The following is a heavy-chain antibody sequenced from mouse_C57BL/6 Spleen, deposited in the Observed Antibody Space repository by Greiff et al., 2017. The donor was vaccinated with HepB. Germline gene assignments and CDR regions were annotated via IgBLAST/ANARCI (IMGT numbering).Heavy chain of an antibody. CDR2: IYPRSGNT. D-gene: IGHD2-4*01. CDR3: ARSYYDYDEGYFDY. J-gene: IGHJ2*01. Sequence: VKLVESGAELARPGASVKLSCKASGYTFTSYGISWVKQITGQGLEWIGEIYPRSGNTYYNEKFKGKATLTADKSSSTAYMELRSLTSEDSAVYFCARSYYDYDEGYFDYWGQGTTLTVSS. CDR1: GYTFTSYG. V-gene: IGHV1-81*01.